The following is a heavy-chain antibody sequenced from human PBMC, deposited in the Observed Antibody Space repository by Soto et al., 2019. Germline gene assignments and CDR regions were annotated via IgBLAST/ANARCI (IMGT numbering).Heavy chain of an antibody. CDR1: GFTVSSKY. Sequence: GGYLRLSCAASGFTVSSKYMSWVRQAPWKGLEWVSRIQRGGPTYYADSVTGRFTMSRDTAENTLHLQMDSLIAEDTAVYYCASHDRLCDGGRCDGVPSEVWGTGTTVTVAS. J-gene: IGHJ6*04. V-gene: IGHV3-66*04. CDR2: IQRGGPT. D-gene: IGHD2-15*01. CDR3: ASHDRLCDGGRCDGVPSEV.